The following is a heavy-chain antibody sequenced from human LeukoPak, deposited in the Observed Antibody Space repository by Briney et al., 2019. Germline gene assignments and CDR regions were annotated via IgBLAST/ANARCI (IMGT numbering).Heavy chain of an antibody. CDR2: IYTSGST. CDR1: GGSISSGSYY. J-gene: IGHJ4*02. Sequence: PSETLSLTCTVSGGSISSGSYYWSWIRQPAGKGLEWIGRIYTSGSTNYNPSLKSRVTISVDTSKNQFSLKLSSVTAADTAVYYCARGQKRTPYYYDSSGKLDYYFDYWGQGTLVTVSS. D-gene: IGHD3-22*01. V-gene: IGHV4-61*02. CDR3: ARGQKRTPYYYDSSGKLDYYFDY.